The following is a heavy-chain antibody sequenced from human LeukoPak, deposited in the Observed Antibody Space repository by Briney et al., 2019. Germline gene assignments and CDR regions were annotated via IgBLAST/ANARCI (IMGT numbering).Heavy chain of an antibody. CDR2: SATNGRST. D-gene: IGHD5-12*01. CDR1: GFFISTYA. Sequence: GGSLRLSCAASGFFISTYAMSWVRQAPGKGLEWVSASATNGRSTYYADSVEGRFTISRDNSKNTLSLQMNSLRAEDTAVYYCAKRGGHEDFDIWGQGTVVTVSS. CDR3: AKRGGHEDFDI. V-gene: IGHV3-23*01. J-gene: IGHJ3*02.